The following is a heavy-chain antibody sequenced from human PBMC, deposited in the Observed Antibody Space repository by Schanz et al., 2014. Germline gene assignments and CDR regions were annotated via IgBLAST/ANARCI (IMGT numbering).Heavy chain of an antibody. Sequence: EVQLLESGGGLVRPGGSLRLSCAASGFTFSSYAMSWVRQAPGKGLEWVSGISGSGGSTYYADSVKGRFTISRDNAKNSLYLQMNSLRAEDTAVFYCARDRGHGDLPGDIWGQGTMVTVSS. J-gene: IGHJ3*02. V-gene: IGHV3-23*01. CDR1: GFTFSSYA. CDR3: ARDRGHGDLPGDI. CDR2: ISGSGGST. D-gene: IGHD4-17*01.